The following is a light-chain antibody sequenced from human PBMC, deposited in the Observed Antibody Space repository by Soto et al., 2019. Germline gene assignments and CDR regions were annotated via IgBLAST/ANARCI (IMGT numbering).Light chain of an antibody. Sequence: QSVLTQPPPASGSPGQSVTISCTGTSSDVGGYNYVSWYQRHPGKAPKLMIYEVSKRPSGVPDRFSGSKSGNTASLTVSGLQAEDEADYYCSSYAGSNNYVFGTGTKVTV. J-gene: IGLJ1*01. V-gene: IGLV2-8*01. CDR2: EVS. CDR3: SSYAGSNNYV. CDR1: SSDVGGYNY.